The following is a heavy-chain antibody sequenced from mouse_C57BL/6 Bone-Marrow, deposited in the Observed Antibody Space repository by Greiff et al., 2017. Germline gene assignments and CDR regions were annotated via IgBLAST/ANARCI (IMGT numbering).Heavy chain of an antibody. J-gene: IGHJ1*03. Sequence: QVQLKESGAELVRPGASVKLSCKASGYTFTDYYINWVKQRPGQGLEWIARIYPGSGNTYYNEKFKGKATLTAEKSSSTAYMQLSSLTSEDSAVYFWAGGDYGSSYWDCYVWGTGTTVTVSS. CDR1: GYTFTDYY. CDR2: IYPGSGNT. D-gene: IGHD1-1*01. CDR3: AGGDYGSSYWDCYV. V-gene: IGHV1-76*01.